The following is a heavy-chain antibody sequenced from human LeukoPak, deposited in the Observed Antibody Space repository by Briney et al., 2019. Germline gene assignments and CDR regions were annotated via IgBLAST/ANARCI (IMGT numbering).Heavy chain of an antibody. V-gene: IGHV4-34*01. CDR2: INHSGST. CDR3: ARDLPFNIPYYYYGMDV. CDR1: GGSFSGYY. Sequence: SETLSLTCAVYGGSFSGYYWSWIRQPPGKGLEWIGEINHSGSTNYNPSLKSRVTISVDTSKNQFSLKLSSVTAADTAVYYCARDLPFNIPYYYYGMDVWGQGTTVTVSS. J-gene: IGHJ6*02.